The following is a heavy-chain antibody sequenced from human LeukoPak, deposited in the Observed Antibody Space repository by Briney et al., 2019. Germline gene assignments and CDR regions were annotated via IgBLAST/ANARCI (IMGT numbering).Heavy chain of an antibody. Sequence: GRSLRLSCAASGFTFSSYAMSWVRQAPGKGLEWVANIKQDGSEKYYVDSVKGRFTISRDNAKNSLYLQMSSLRAEDTAVYYCARDGRQKLSSFDYWGQGTLVTVSS. D-gene: IGHD1-1*01. CDR3: ARDGRQKLSSFDY. J-gene: IGHJ4*02. CDR2: IKQDGSEK. V-gene: IGHV3-7*01. CDR1: GFTFSSYA.